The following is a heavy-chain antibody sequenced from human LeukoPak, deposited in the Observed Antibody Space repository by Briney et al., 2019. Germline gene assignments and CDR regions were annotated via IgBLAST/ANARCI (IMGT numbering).Heavy chain of an antibody. V-gene: IGHV4-59*11. Sequence: SETLSLTCSASGASMTSHYWTWIRQPPGKGLEWLAYINYSGDTNYNPSLNSRVTISIGTSKNQFSLRLTSVTAADTAVYSCARLWQTTVPGTTHPYHYMDVWAKGTTVTVSS. CDR1: GASMTSHY. J-gene: IGHJ6*03. D-gene: IGHD6-19*01. CDR2: INYSGDT. CDR3: ARLWQTTVPGTTHPYHYMDV.